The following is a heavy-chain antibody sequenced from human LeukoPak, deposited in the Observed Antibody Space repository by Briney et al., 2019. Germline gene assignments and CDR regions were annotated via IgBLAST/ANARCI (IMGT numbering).Heavy chain of an antibody. CDR2: IYYSGST. D-gene: IGHD6-6*01. J-gene: IGHJ5*02. V-gene: IGHV4-59*01. CDR1: GASISSYY. CDR3: ARDRGYSSSPGGWFDP. Sequence: SETLSLTCTVSGASISSYYWSWIRQPPGKGLEWIGYIYYSGSTNYNPSLKSRVTISVDTSKNQFSLKLSSVTAADTAVYYCARDRGYSSSPGGWFDPWGQGTLVTVSS.